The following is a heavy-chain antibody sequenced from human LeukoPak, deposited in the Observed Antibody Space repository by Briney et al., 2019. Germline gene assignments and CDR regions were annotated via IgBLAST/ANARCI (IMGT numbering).Heavy chain of an antibody. CDR3: ARDPGGSGSYYRAPVGMDV. D-gene: IGHD3-10*01. CDR2: IYSGGST. Sequence: GGSLRLSCEGSGFTFSDHHMDWVRQAPGKGLEWVSVIYSGGSTYYADSVKGRFTISRHNSKNTLYLQMNSLRAEDTAVYYCARDPGGSGSYYRAPVGMDVWGQGTTVTVSS. V-gene: IGHV3-53*04. CDR1: GFTFSDHH. J-gene: IGHJ6*02.